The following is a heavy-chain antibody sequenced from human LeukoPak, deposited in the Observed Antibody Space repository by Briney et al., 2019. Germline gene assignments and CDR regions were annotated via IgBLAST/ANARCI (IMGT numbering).Heavy chain of an antibody. CDR1: GYTFTSYG. D-gene: IGHD6-6*01. J-gene: IGHJ3*02. CDR2: ISAYNGNT. CDR3: ARGSSIAARPPAFDI. Sequence: GASVKVSSKASGYTFTSYGISWVRQAPGQGLEWMGWISAYNGNTNYAQKLQGRVTMTTDTSTSTAYMELRSLRSDDTAVYYCARGSSIAARPPAFDIWGQGTMVTASS. V-gene: IGHV1-18*01.